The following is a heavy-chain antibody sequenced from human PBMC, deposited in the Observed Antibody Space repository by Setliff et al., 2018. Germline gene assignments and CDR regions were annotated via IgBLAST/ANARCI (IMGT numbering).Heavy chain of an antibody. CDR1: GFTFSSYW. D-gene: IGHD3-16*01. CDR2: INRDGNTI. CDR3: ARDGGEY. V-gene: IGHV3-74*01. Sequence: GGSLRLSCAASGFTFSSYWMHWVRQAPGKGLVWVSRINRDGNTIYYADSVKGRFTISRDNAKNSLYLQMNSLRAEDTAVYYCARDGGEYWGQGTLVTVSS. J-gene: IGHJ4*02.